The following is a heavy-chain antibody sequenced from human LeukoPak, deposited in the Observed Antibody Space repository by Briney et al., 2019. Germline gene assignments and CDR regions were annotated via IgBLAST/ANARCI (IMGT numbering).Heavy chain of an antibody. V-gene: IGHV1-2*02. J-gene: IGHJ6*03. CDR1: GYTFTGYF. Sequence: GASVKVSCKASGYTFTGYFMNWVRQAPGQGLEWMGWINPNSGDTNYAQKFQDRVTMTRDTSISTAYMELRTLGSDDTVVYYCAREINDGAYMDVWGKGTTVTVSS. CDR3: AREINDGAYMDV. CDR2: INPNSGDT. D-gene: IGHD4-17*01.